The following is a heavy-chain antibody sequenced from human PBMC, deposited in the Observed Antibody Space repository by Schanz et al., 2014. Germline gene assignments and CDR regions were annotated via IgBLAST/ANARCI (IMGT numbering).Heavy chain of an antibody. J-gene: IGHJ4*02. Sequence: EVHLLESGGGLAQPGGSLRLACAASGFNFNTYAMSWVRQAPGKGLEWVSGLTEGGGETYYTDAVKGRFTISRDSSKNTLYLQMSSLRADDTAVYYCAKSKSQLPLFDYWGQGTLVAVSS. D-gene: IGHD2-21*01. CDR2: LTEGGGET. CDR3: AKSKSQLPLFDY. V-gene: IGHV3-23*01. CDR1: GFNFNTYA.